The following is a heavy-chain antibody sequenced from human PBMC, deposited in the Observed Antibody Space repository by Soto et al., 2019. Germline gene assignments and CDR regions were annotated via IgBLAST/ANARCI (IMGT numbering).Heavy chain of an antibody. CDR1: CGSISSGGYY. CDR3: ARALDIVVVPAAIDYYYGMDV. Sequence: SETLSLTCTVSCGSISSGGYYWSWIRQHPGKGLEWIGYIYYSGSTYYNPSLKSRVTISVDTSKNQFSLKLSSVTAADTAVYYCARALDIVVVPAAIDYYYGMDVWGQGTTVT. CDR2: IYYSGST. V-gene: IGHV4-31*03. J-gene: IGHJ6*02. D-gene: IGHD2-2*01.